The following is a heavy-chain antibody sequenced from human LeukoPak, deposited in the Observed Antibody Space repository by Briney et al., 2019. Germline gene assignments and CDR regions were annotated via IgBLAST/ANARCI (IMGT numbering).Heavy chain of an antibody. CDR1: GLTFSSYA. CDR3: ARDRARGWYID. CDR2: ISSSSSYI. Sequence: GSLRLSCAASGLTFSSYAMSWVRRAPGKGLEWVSSISSSSSYIYYADSVKGRFTISRDNAKNSLYLQMNSLRAEDTAVYYCARDRARGWYIDWGQGTLVTVSS. D-gene: IGHD6-19*01. J-gene: IGHJ4*02. V-gene: IGHV3-21*01.